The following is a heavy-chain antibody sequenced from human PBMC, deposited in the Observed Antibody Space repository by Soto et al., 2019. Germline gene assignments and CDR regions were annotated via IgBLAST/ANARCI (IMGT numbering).Heavy chain of an antibody. CDR1: GYTFTSYG. V-gene: IGHV1-18*01. CDR3: GRGGDDFGKSDIDY. CDR2: ISAYNGNT. D-gene: IGHD2-21*01. J-gene: IGHJ4*02. Sequence: QGQMVQSGAEVKKPGASVKVSCKASGYTFTSYGISWVRQAPGQGLEWMVWISAYNGNTNYAQKLQGRVTMATDTSTSKAYMELRILRSDVTAVYSCGRGGDDFGKSDIDYWGQGTLVTVSS.